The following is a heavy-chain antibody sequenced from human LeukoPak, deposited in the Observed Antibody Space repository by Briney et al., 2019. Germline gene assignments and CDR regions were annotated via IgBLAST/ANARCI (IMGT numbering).Heavy chain of an antibody. D-gene: IGHD5-18*01. V-gene: IGHV3-66*01. J-gene: IGHJ5*02. Sequence: PGGSLRLSCAASGFTVSSNYMSWVRQAPGKGLEWVSVIYSGGSTYYADSVKGRFTISRDNSKNTLYLQMNSLRAEDTAVYYCAWPLDTAMGNWFDPWGQGTLVTVSS. CDR1: GFTVSSNY. CDR3: AWPLDTAMGNWFDP. CDR2: IYSGGST.